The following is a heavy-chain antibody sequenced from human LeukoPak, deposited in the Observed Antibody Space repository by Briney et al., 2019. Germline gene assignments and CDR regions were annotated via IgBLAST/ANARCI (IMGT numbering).Heavy chain of an antibody. J-gene: IGHJ6*02. CDR1: GYTFTGYY. CDR2: INPNSGGT. Sequence: ASVKVSCKASGYTFTGYYMHWVRQAPGQGLEWMGWINPNSGGTNYAQKFQGRVTMTRDTSISTAYMELSRLRSDDTAVYYCARGYCSGGSCSPYYYYYGMDVWGQGTTVTVSS. CDR3: ARGYCSGGSCSPYYYYYGMDV. D-gene: IGHD2-15*01. V-gene: IGHV1-2*02.